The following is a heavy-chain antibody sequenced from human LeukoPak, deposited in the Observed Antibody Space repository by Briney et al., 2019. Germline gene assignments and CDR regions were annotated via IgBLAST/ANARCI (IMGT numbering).Heavy chain of an antibody. CDR1: DDSMSNSTYS. Sequence: SETLSLTCSVSDDSMSNSTYSWTWIRQTPGKGLEWIGYIYHSGTTFYNPSLKSRVTISLDGSKNHFFLTLTSMTAADTAVYYCARGLRRIDAFDVWGQGTMVTVSS. J-gene: IGHJ3*01. CDR3: ARGLRRIDAFDV. D-gene: IGHD4-17*01. V-gene: IGHV4-30-2*01. CDR2: IYHSGTT.